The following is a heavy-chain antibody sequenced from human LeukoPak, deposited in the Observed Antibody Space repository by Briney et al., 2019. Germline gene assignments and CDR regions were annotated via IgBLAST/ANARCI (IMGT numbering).Heavy chain of an antibody. J-gene: IGHJ4*02. CDR3: WATSYSSSWYGR. D-gene: IGHD6-13*01. CDR1: GYTFTDYY. CDR2: VDPEDGET. V-gene: IGHV1-69-2*01. Sequence: ASVKVSCKASGYTFTDYYMHWVQQAPGKGLEWMGRVDPEDGETIYAEKFQGRVTITADTSTDTAYMELSSLRSEDTAVYYCWATSYSSSWYGRWGQGTLVTVSS.